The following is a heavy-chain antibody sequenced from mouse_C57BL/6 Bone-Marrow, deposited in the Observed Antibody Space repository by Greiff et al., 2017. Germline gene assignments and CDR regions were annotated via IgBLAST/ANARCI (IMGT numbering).Heavy chain of an antibody. CDR1: GFTFSSYA. CDR2: ISSGGYYI. CDR3: TRDHYVRSSLDY. J-gene: IGHJ2*01. V-gene: IGHV5-9-1*02. Sequence: VQLVESGDCLVQPGGSPKLSCAASGFTFSSYAMSWVRPTPEKRLEWVAYISSGGYYIYYADTVKGRFTISRDNARNTLYLQRSSLKSEDTYMYYCTRDHYVRSSLDYWGYGTTLTVS. D-gene: IGHD1-1*01.